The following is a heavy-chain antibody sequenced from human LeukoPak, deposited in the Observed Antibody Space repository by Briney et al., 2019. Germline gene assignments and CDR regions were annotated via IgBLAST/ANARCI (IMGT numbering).Heavy chain of an antibody. CDR3: ANHITVHCSRSRCSDY. CDR2: IEFDGSTK. V-gene: IGHV3-30*02. D-gene: IGHD2-2*01. Sequence: PGGSLTLSCAASGFTFTNYGMHWVRQAPGKGLEGVAFIEFDGSTKYSADSVKGRFTISRDNSKNTLYLQMNSLRPEDTALYYCANHITVHCSRSRCSDYWGQGTLVTVSS. J-gene: IGHJ4*02. CDR1: GFTFTNYG.